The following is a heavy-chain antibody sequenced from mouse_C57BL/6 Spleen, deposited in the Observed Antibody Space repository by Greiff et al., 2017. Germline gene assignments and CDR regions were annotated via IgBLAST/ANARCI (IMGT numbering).Heavy chain of an antibody. Sequence: EVQLVESGGGLVKPGGSLKLSCAASGFTFSDYGMHWVRQAPEKGLEWVAYISSGSSTIYYADTVKGRFTISRDNAKNTLFLQMTSLRSEDTAMYYGAKTALYDYRYGYFDVWGTGTTVTVAS. CDR2: ISSGSSTI. D-gene: IGHD2-4*01. CDR1: GFTFSDYG. V-gene: IGHV5-17*01. J-gene: IGHJ1*03. CDR3: AKTALYDYRYGYFDV.